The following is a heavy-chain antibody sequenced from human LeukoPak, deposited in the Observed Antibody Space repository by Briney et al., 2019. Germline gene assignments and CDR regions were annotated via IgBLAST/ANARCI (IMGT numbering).Heavy chain of an antibody. CDR2: INPSGGST. CDR3: ARGRYWGSATRGYFDY. Sequence: ASVKVSCKASGYTFTSNYMNWVRQSPGQGLEWMGIINPSGGSTSYAQRFQGRVTMTRDMSTSTVYMELSSLRSEGTAVYYCARGRYWGSATRGYFDYWGQGTLVTVSS. V-gene: IGHV1-46*01. CDR1: GYTFTSNY. J-gene: IGHJ4*02. D-gene: IGHD7-27*01.